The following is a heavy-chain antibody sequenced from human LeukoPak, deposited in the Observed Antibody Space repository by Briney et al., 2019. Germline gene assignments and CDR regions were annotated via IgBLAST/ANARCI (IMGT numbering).Heavy chain of an antibody. V-gene: IGHV3-23*01. D-gene: IGHD3-3*01. CDR1: GFTFSSYA. CDR3: AKGTYYDFWSGYYSGGGLYHFDY. Sequence: GGSLRLSCAASGFTFSSYAMSWVRQAPGKGLEWVSAISGSGAGTYYADSVKGRFTISRDNSKNTLYLQMNSLSVEDTAVYYCAKGTYYDFWSGYYSGGGLYHFDYWGQGTLVTVSS. CDR2: ISGSGAGT. J-gene: IGHJ4*02.